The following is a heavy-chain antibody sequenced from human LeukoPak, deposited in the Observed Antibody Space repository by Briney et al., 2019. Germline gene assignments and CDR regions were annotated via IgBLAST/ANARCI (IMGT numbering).Heavy chain of an antibody. V-gene: IGHV3-64*01. Sequence: PGGSLRLSCAASGFTFSSYAMHWVRQAPGKGLEYVSAISSNGGSTYYANSVKGRFTFSRDNSKNTLYLQMGSLRAEDMAVYYCAREYFYGSGYFFDYWGQGTLVTVSS. CDR2: ISSNGGST. D-gene: IGHD3-10*01. CDR1: GFTFSSYA. J-gene: IGHJ4*02. CDR3: AREYFYGSGYFFDY.